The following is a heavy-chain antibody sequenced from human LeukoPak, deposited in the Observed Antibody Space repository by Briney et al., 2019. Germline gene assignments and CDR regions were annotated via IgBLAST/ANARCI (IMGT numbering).Heavy chain of an antibody. CDR1: GGTFSSYA. CDR2: IIPIFGTA. CDR3: ARNGYCSGGSCYSLYFDY. V-gene: IGHV1-69*05. D-gene: IGHD2-15*01. J-gene: IGHJ4*02. Sequence: SVKVSCKASGGTFSSYAISWVRQAPGQGLEWMGGIIPIFGTANYAQEFQGRVTITTDESTSTAYMELSSLRSEDTAVYYCARNGYCSGGSCYSLYFDYWGQGTLVTVSS.